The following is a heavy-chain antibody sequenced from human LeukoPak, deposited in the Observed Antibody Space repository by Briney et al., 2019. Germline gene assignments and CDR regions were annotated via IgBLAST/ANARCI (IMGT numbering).Heavy chain of an antibody. CDR3: ARSTSGYDYRVDY. Sequence: SVKASCKASGGTFSSYAISWVRQAPGQGLEWMGGIIPIFGTANYAQKFQGRVTITADESTSTAYMELSSLRSEDTAVYYCARSTSGYDYRVDYWGQGTLVTVSS. CDR2: IIPIFGTA. J-gene: IGHJ4*02. D-gene: IGHD5-12*01. V-gene: IGHV1-69*13. CDR1: GGTFSSYA.